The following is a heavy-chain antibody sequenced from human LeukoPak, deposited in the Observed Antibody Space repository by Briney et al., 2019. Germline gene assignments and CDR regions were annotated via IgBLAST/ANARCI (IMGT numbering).Heavy chain of an antibody. J-gene: IGHJ5*02. V-gene: IGHV3-11*01. D-gene: IGHD3-3*01. CDR3: ARDGVTIFGVVDNWFDP. CDR1: GFTFSDYY. CDR2: ISSSGSTI. Sequence: GGSLRLSCAASGFTFSDYYMSWIRQAPGRGLEWVSYISSSGSTIYYADSVKGRFTISRDNAKNSLYLQMNSLRAEDTAVYYCARDGVTIFGVVDNWFDPWGQGTLVTVSS.